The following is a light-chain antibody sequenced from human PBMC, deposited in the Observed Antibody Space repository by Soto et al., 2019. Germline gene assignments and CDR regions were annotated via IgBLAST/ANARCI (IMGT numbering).Light chain of an antibody. J-gene: IGKJ4*01. Sequence: DIQMTQSPSTLSASVGDRVTITCRASQSISSWLAWYQQKPGKAPKLLIYETSSLESGVPPRFSGSGSGTEFTLTISSLQPDDFATYYCQQYNSDPLTFGGGTKVEIK. CDR3: QQYNSDPLT. V-gene: IGKV1-5*03. CDR1: QSISSW. CDR2: ETS.